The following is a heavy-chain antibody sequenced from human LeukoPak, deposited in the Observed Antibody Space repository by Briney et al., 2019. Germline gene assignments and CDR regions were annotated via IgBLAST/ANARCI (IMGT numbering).Heavy chain of an antibody. CDR3: ARGGTGVFDY. V-gene: IGHV3-11*06. Sequence: PGGSLRLACTASGVSFSDYYMSWIRQAPGKGREWISYIISRSTYISDADSVKGRFTISRDNAKNLLFLQMNSLRDEDTTLYYCARGGTGVFDYWGQGILVTVSS. CDR1: GVSFSDYY. CDR2: IISRSTYI. J-gene: IGHJ4*02. D-gene: IGHD2-8*02.